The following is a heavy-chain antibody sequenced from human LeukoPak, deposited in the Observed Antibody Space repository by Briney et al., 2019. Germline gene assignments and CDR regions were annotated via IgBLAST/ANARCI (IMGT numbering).Heavy chain of an antibody. J-gene: IGHJ4*02. CDR2: IKQDGSEK. CDR3: ARVPTDAGGFDY. CDR1: GFNFISYW. Sequence: GGSLRLSCSASGFNFISYWMSWVRQAPGKGLEWVANIKQDGSEKYYVDSVKGRFTISRDNAKNSLYLQMNSLRAEDTAVYYCARVPTDAGGFDYWGQGTLVTVSS. V-gene: IGHV3-7*01.